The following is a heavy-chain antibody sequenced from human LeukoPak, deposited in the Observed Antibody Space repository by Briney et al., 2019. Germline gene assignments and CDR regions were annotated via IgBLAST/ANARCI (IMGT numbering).Heavy chain of an antibody. CDR2: ISSSSSYI. D-gene: IGHD2-15*01. J-gene: IGHJ4*02. Sequence: PGGSLRLSCAASGFTFSSYSMNWVRQAPGKGLEWVSSISSSSSYIYYADSVKGRFTISRDNAKNSLYLQMNSLRAEDTAVYYCARRADCSGGSCRKITNFGYWGQGTLVTVSS. V-gene: IGHV3-21*01. CDR1: GFTFSSYS. CDR3: ARRADCSGGSCRKITNFGY.